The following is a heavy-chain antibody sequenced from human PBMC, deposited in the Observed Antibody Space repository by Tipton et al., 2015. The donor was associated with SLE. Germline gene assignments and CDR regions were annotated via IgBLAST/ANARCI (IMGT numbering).Heavy chain of an antibody. CDR1: GGSISGHY. Sequence: GLVKPSETLSLTCTVSGGSISGHYWSWIRQPPGKGLEWIGYIYSSGNTKYNPSLQSRVSMSVDTSKNQFSLKLTSVTAADTAMYYCVRAGGTWADRWGQGTLVTVSS. J-gene: IGHJ5*02. V-gene: IGHV4-59*11. CDR2: IYSSGNT. D-gene: IGHD1-1*01. CDR3: VRAGGTWADR.